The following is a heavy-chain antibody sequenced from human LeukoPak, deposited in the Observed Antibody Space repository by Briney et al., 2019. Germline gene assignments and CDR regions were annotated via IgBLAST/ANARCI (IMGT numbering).Heavy chain of an antibody. Sequence: LVKVSCKASGGTFSSYAISWVRQAPGQGLEWMGRIIPIFGTANYAQKFQGRVTITTDESTSTAYMELSSLRSEDTAVYYCARTDYGGNQGDFDYWGQGTLVTVSS. CDR1: GGTFSSYA. CDR2: IIPIFGTA. J-gene: IGHJ4*02. D-gene: IGHD4-23*01. V-gene: IGHV1-69*05. CDR3: ARTDYGGNQGDFDY.